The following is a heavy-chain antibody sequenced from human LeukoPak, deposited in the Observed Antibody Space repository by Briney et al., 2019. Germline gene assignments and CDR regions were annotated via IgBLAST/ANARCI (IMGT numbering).Heavy chain of an antibody. D-gene: IGHD6-6*01. CDR1: GFAFSIYW. J-gene: IGHJ4*02. Sequence: PGGSLRLSCAASGFAFSIYWMTWVRQAPGKGLEWVANIKEDGSEKYYVDSVKGRFTISRDTAKNSLYLQMNSLRAEDTAVYYCARVESSAFDDWGQGALVIVSS. V-gene: IGHV3-7*04. CDR3: ARVESSAFDD. CDR2: IKEDGSEK.